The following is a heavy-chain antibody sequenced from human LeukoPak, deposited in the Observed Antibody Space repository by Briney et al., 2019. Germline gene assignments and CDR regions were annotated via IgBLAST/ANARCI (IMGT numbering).Heavy chain of an antibody. D-gene: IGHD6-19*01. V-gene: IGHV3-64*02. CDR2: ISSNGGTT. CDR3: AKVGSGWPGYYFDY. J-gene: IGHJ4*02. CDR1: GFTFSSYA. Sequence: PGGSLRLSCAASGFTFSSYAMHWVRLSPGKGLEYVSGISSNGGTTSYAGSVQGRFTISRDNSKNTLYLQMGSLRGEDMAVYYCAKVGSGWPGYYFDYWGQGTLVTVSS.